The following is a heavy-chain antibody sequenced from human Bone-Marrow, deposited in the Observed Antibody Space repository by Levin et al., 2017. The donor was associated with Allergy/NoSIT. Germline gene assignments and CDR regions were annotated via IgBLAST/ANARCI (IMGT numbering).Heavy chain of an antibody. D-gene: IGHD3-10*01. CDR3: TRGTYAGEY. J-gene: IGHJ4*02. V-gene: IGHV3-74*03. CDR1: GFTFSTYW. Sequence: GESLKISCAASGFTFSTYWMHWVRQAPGKGLVWVSRIKSDGSTTAYADSVRGRFTISRDNAKNTLFLQMNSLRVEDTAVYYCTRGTYAGEYWGQGTLVTVSS. CDR2: IKSDGSTT.